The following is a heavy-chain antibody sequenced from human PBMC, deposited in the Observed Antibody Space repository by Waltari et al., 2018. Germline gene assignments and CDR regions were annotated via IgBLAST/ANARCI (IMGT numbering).Heavy chain of an antibody. V-gene: IGHV3-23*01. CDR2: ISGSGGSK. J-gene: IGHJ4*02. Sequence: EVQLLESGGGLVQPGGSLRLSCAASGFTFSSYAMSWVRQAPGQGLEWVSAISGSGGSKYDADSVKGRFTSVRDHSKNTLYRQRTSLRAEDTAVYYCAKKSDYDSSGYSYSAFDYWGQGTLVTVSS. CDR3: AKKSDYDSSGYSYSAFDY. D-gene: IGHD3-22*01. CDR1: GFTFSSYA.